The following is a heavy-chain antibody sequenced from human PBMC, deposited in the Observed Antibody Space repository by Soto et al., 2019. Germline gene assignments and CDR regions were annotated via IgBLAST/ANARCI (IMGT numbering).Heavy chain of an antibody. CDR3: ATSQKGYNWNYFDH. V-gene: IGHV4-39*01. D-gene: IGHD1-20*01. CDR2: VFYTGFT. J-gene: IGHJ4*02. CDR1: GGSVSSGSYH. Sequence: SETLSLTCSVSGGSVSSGSYHWAWRRQSPGKGPEWIGSVFYTGFTSYNPSLESRVSVSVDTSKSQFSLKLSAVTAADTAVYYCATSQKGYNWNYFDHWGQGALVTVSS.